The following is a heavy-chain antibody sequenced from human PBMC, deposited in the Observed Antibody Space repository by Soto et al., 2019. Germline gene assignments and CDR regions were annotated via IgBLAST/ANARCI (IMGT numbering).Heavy chain of an antibody. CDR2: ISSRGRA. J-gene: IGHJ4*02. CDR1: GGTVSSGGYY. D-gene: IGHD1-7*01. CDR3: AMAGNYSYFDA. Sequence: QVQLQESGPGLVTPSETLYLTCTVSGGTVSSGGYYWRWIRQPPGKGLEWIGYISSRGRANYNPSLKSRITISVDTSTNQFSMKLTSVTAADTDVYYCAMAGNYSYFDAWGQGTLGTVSS. V-gene: IGHV4-61*08.